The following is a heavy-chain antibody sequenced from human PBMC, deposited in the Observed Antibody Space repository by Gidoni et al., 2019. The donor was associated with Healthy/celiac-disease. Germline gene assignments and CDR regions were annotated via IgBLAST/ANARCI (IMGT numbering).Heavy chain of an antibody. Sequence: QVQLQQWGAGLLKPSETLSLTCAVSGGSFSGYYWSWIRQPPGKGLEWIGEINHSGSTNYNPSLKSRVTISVDTSKNQFSLKLSSVTAADTAVYYCARQRFRAFDIWGQGTMVTVSS. V-gene: IGHV4-34*01. J-gene: IGHJ3*02. CDR2: INHSGST. CDR1: GGSFSGYY. D-gene: IGHD3-10*01. CDR3: ARQRFRAFDI.